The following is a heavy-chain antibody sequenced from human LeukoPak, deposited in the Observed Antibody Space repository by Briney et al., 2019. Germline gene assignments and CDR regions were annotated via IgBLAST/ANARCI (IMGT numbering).Heavy chain of an antibody. CDR3: ARQGLGGGDGSGAFDI. D-gene: IGHD2-21*02. CDR2: IYPGDSDT. CDR1: GYNFNTYW. J-gene: IGHJ3*02. Sequence: GESLKISCMASGYNFNTYWIGWVRQMPGKGLEWMGLIYPGDSDTRYSPSFQGQVSISVDQSISTAYLQWSSLKASDTAMYYCARQGLGGGDGSGAFDIWGQGTMVTVSS. V-gene: IGHV5-51*01.